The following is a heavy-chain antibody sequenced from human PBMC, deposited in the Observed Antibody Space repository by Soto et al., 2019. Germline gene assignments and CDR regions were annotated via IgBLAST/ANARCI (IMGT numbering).Heavy chain of an antibody. CDR2: ILPLFGTA. J-gene: IGHJ6*02. CDR1: GGTFSSYA. CDR3: EKRTSGITCEYYYYGMDY. Sequence: SVKVSCKASGGTFSSYAISWVRQAPGQGLEWMGGILPLFGTANYAQKFQGRVTITADEATSTAYMERRRLRSEDTAVSYWEKRTSGITCEYYYYGMDYWGQGARVTVSS. D-gene: IGHD3-10*01. V-gene: IGHV1-69*13.